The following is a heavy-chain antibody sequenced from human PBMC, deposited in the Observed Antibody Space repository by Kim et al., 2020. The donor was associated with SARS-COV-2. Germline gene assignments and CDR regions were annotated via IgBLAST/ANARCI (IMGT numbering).Heavy chain of an antibody. V-gene: IGHV4-59*01. CDR2: IYYSGTT. Sequence: SETLSLTCTVSGGSISTYYWSWIRQPPGRGLEWIGYIYYSGTTNYNPSLKSRVTITENTSKNQFSLKLSSLTAADTAVYYCARGVGGGDFDYWGQGNLVTVSS. D-gene: IGHD2-15*01. J-gene: IGHJ4*02. CDR1: GGSISTYY. CDR3: ARGVGGGDFDY.